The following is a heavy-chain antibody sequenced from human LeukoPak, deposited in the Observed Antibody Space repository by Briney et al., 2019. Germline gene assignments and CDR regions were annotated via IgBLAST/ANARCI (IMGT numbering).Heavy chain of an antibody. V-gene: IGHV5-51*01. CDR3: ARWTYYYGSGSYPDAFDI. D-gene: IGHD3-10*01. CDR1: GYSFTSYW. CDR2: IYPGDSDT. Sequence: GESLKISCKGSGYSFTSYWIGWVRQMPGKGLGWMGIIYPGDSDTRYSPSFQGQVTISADKSISTAYLQWSSLKASDTAMYYCARWTYYYGSGSYPDAFDIWGQGTMVTVSS. J-gene: IGHJ3*02.